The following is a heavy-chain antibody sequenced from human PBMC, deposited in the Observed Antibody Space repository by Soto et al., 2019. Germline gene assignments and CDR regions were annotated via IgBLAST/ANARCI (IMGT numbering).Heavy chain of an antibody. J-gene: IGHJ5*02. CDR3: TRDPRNKGFDP. V-gene: IGHV3-74*01. CDR1: GFTFSGYW. CDR2: IEGDGSRT. Sequence: EVQLVESGGGLVQSGGSLRLSCAASGFTFSGYWMHWVRQAPGKGLVWVSCIEGDGSRTTYADSVKGRFTISRDNAKKTLYLQMNSLIVEDTAVYYCTRDPRNKGFDPWGQGILVTVSS.